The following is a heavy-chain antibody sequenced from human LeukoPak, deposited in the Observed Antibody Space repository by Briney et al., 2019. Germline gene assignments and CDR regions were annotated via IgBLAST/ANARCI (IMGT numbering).Heavy chain of an antibody. CDR3: AKPHSSGWYGVLDI. D-gene: IGHD6-19*01. CDR2: IDYSGST. Sequence: SETLSLTCTDSGGSISNYYWHWIRQPPGKGLEWVGYIDYSGSTNSNGSVKSRVTISVDTCKNQFSLKMRSVTAADTAVYYCAKPHSSGWYGVLDIWGQGAMVTVSS. CDR1: GGSISNYY. V-gene: IGHV4-59*08. J-gene: IGHJ3*02.